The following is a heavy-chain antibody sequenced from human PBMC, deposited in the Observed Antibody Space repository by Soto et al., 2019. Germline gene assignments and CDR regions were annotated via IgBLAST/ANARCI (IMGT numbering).Heavy chain of an antibody. J-gene: IGHJ6*02. CDR2: ISYDGSNK. V-gene: IGHV3-30-3*01. Sequence: PGGSLRLSCAASGFTFSSYAMHWVRQAPGKGLEWVAVISYDGSNKYYADSVKGRFTISRDNSKNTLYLQMNSLRAEDTAVYYRARARNTAMGAIYYYYGMDVWGQGTTVTVSS. CDR3: ARARNTAMGAIYYYYGMDV. D-gene: IGHD5-18*01. CDR1: GFTFSSYA.